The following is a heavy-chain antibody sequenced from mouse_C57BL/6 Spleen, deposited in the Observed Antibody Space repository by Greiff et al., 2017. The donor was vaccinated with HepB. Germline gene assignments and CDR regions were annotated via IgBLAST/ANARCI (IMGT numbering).Heavy chain of an antibody. Sequence: QVQLKQPGAELVKPGASVKLSCKASGYTFTSYWMHWVKQRPGRGLEWIGRIDPNSGGTKYNEKFKSKATLTVDKPSSTAYMQLSSLTSEDSAVYYCAKAGIYYDYDVAYWGQGTLVTVSA. CDR2: IDPNSGGT. J-gene: IGHJ3*01. D-gene: IGHD2-4*01. CDR3: AKAGIYYDYDVAY. V-gene: IGHV1-72*01. CDR1: GYTFTSYW.